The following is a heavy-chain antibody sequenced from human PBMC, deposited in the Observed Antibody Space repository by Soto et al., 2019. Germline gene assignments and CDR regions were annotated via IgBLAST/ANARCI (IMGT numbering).Heavy chain of an antibody. V-gene: IGHV1-46*01. CDR1: GYTFTSYY. D-gene: IGHD6-13*01. J-gene: IGHJ4*02. Sequence: QVQLVQSGAEVRKPGASVKVSCKASGYTFTSYYMHWVRQAPGQGLEWMGIINPSSGSTTYAQKFQGRVTLTRDTSTSTVYMELSSLRSEDTAVYYCVRDAHPGMAATSDYWGQGTLVTVSS. CDR2: INPSSGST. CDR3: VRDAHPGMAATSDY.